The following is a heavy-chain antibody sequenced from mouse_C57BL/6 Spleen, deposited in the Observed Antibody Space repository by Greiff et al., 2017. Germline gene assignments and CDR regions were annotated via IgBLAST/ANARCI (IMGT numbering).Heavy chain of an antibody. Sequence: GSGPGLVKPSQSLSLTCSVTGYSITSGYYWNWIRQFPGNKLEWMGYISYDGSNNYNPSLKNRISITRDTSKNQFFLKLNSVTTEDTATYYCARGYSLDYWGQGTTLTVSS. J-gene: IGHJ2*01. CDR2: ISYDGSN. D-gene: IGHD2-12*01. CDR3: ARGYSLDY. CDR1: GYSITSGYY. V-gene: IGHV3-6*01.